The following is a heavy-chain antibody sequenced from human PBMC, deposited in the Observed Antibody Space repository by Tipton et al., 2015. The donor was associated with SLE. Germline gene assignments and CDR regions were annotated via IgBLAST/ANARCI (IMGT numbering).Heavy chain of an antibody. CDR3: ARAYSSGWYVYYYYYMDV. CDR2: IYHSGST. D-gene: IGHD6-19*01. V-gene: IGHV4-39*07. Sequence: TLSLTCTVSGGSISSSSYYWGWIRQPPGKGLEWIGSIYHSGSTYYNPSLKSRVTISVDTSKNQFSLKLSSVTAADTAVYYCARAYSSGWYVYYYYYMDVWGKGTTVTVSS. J-gene: IGHJ6*03. CDR1: GGSISSSSYY.